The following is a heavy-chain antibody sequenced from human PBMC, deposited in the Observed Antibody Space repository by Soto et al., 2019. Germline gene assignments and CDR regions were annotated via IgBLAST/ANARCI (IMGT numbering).Heavy chain of an antibody. Sequence: ASVKASCKASGYTFTGYYMHWVRQAPGQGLEWMGWINPNSGGTNYAQKFQGWVTMTRDTSTSTVYMELSRLRSDDTAVYYCAKAPYISSWPYFDYWGQRTLVTVSS. J-gene: IGHJ4*02. V-gene: IGHV1-2*04. CDR1: GYTFTGYY. CDR3: AKAPYISSWPYFDY. D-gene: IGHD6-13*01. CDR2: INPNSGGT.